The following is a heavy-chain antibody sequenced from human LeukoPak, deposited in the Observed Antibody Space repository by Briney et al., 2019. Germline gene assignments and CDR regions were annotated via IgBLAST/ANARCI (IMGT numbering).Heavy chain of an antibody. CDR2: IYTSGST. Sequence: SETLSLTCTVSGGSISSYYWSWIRQPAGKGLEWIGRIYTSGSTNYNPSLKSRVTMSVDTPKNQFSLKLSSVTAADTAVYYCARVSWFPGTSYYYMDVWGKGTTVTVSS. CDR1: GGSISSYY. CDR3: ARVSWFPGTSYYYMDV. V-gene: IGHV4-4*07. D-gene: IGHD1-1*01. J-gene: IGHJ6*03.